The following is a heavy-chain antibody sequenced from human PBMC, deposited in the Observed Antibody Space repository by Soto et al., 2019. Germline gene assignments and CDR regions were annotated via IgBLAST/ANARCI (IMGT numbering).Heavy chain of an antibody. CDR1: GGSISSSSYY. V-gene: IGHV4-39*01. CDR3: AREKHIAAAGIWFDP. CDR2: IYYSGST. D-gene: IGHD6-13*01. J-gene: IGHJ5*02. Sequence: SETLSLTCTVSGGSISSSSYYWGWIRQPPGKGLGWIGSIYYSGSTYYNPSLKSRVTISVDTSKNQFSLKLSSVTAADTAVYYCAREKHIAAAGIWFDPWGQGTLVTVSS.